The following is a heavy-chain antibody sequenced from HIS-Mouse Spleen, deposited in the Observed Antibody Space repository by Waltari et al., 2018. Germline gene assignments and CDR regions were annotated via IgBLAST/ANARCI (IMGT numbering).Heavy chain of an antibody. CDR2: ISYCGRT. CDR3: AREIPYSSSWYDWYFDL. CDR1: GGPISSSSYY. Sequence: QLQLQESGPGLVKPSETLSLTCTVSGGPISSSSYYWGWIRQPPGKGLGWIGSISYCGRTYYQQSLKSRVTISVDTSKNQFSLKLSSVTAADTAVYYCAREIPYSSSWYDWYFDLWGRGTLVTVSS. J-gene: IGHJ2*01. V-gene: IGHV4-39*07. D-gene: IGHD6-13*01.